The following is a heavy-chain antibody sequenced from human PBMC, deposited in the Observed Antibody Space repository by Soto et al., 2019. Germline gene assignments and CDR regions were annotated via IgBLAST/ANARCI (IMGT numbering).Heavy chain of an antibody. V-gene: IGHV1-69*01. CDR2: IIPLFGTA. CDR3: ARNQGSGWYGRWDY. CDR1: GGTFSSYA. D-gene: IGHD6-19*01. J-gene: IGHJ4*02. Sequence: QVQLVQSGAEVKKPGSSVKVSCKASGGTFSSYAISWVRQAPGQGREWLGGIIPLFGTANYAQKFQGRVTITADESTSTAYMELSSLRSEDTAVYYCARNQGSGWYGRWDYWGQGTLVTVSS.